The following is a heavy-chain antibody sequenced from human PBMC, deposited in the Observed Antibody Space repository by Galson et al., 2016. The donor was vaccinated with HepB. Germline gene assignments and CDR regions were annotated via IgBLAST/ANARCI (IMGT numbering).Heavy chain of an antibody. CDR3: AKEIPVAGSPPFDY. J-gene: IGHJ4*02. V-gene: IGHV3-23*01. CDR2: LSGNSDDS. Sequence: SLRLSCAASGFTFASYTMSWIRQAPGKGLEWVSALSGNSDDSYYADSIMGRFTISRDNSKNTLYLQMNSLRAEDTAIYYCAKEIPVAGSPPFDYWGQGTLVTGSS. CDR1: GFTFASYT. D-gene: IGHD6-19*01.